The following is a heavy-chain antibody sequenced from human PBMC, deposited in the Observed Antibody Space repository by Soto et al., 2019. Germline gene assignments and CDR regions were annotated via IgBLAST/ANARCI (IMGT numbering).Heavy chain of an antibody. CDR3: ARAREGYCSSTSCYGGGYYMDV. CDR2: VSSSGSTI. CDR1: GFTFSDYY. Sequence: GGSLSLCCAASGFTFSDYYMSWIRQAPGKGLEWVSYVSSSGSTIYYADSVKGRFTISRDNAKNSLYLQMNSLRAEDTAVYYCARAREGYCSSTSCYGGGYYMDVWGKGTTVTVSS. D-gene: IGHD2-2*01. V-gene: IGHV3-11*01. J-gene: IGHJ6*03.